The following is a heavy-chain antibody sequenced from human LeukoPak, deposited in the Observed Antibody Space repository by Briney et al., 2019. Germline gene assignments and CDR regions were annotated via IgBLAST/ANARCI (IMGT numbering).Heavy chain of an antibody. Sequence: GGSLRLSCAASGFTFSTSWMSWFRQAPGKGLEWVAHIKPDGSETYYVDSVKGRFTISRDNAKNSLYLQMNSLRAEDTAVYYCATAVSVAGDSWGQGTLVTVSS. CDR3: ATAVSVAGDS. D-gene: IGHD6-19*01. V-gene: IGHV3-7*01. CDR1: GFTFSTSW. CDR2: IKPDGSET. J-gene: IGHJ5*01.